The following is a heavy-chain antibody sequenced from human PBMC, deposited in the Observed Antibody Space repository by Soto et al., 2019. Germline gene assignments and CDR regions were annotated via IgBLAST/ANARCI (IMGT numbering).Heavy chain of an antibody. CDR2: IWYDGSNK. Sequence: QVQLVESGGGVVQPGRSLRLSCAASGFTFSSYGMHWVRQAPGKGLEWVAVIWYDGSNKYYADSVKGRFTISRDNSKNTLYLQMNSLRAEDTAVYYCAREWSYFDAFDIWGQGTMVTVSS. J-gene: IGHJ3*02. D-gene: IGHD1-26*01. CDR1: GFTFSSYG. CDR3: AREWSYFDAFDI. V-gene: IGHV3-33*01.